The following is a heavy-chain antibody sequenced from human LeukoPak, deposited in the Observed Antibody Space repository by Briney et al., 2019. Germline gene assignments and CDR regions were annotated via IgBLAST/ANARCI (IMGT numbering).Heavy chain of an antibody. CDR2: INPNSGGT. D-gene: IGHD2/OR15-2a*01. CDR3: ARDSMPFRYFDL. CDR1: GYTFTGYY. Sequence: GASVKVSCKASGYTFTGYYMHWVRQAPGQGLEWMGRINPNSGGTNYAQKFQGRVTMTRDTSTSTVYMELSSLRSEDTAVYYCARDSMPFRYFDLWGRGTLVTVSS. J-gene: IGHJ2*01. V-gene: IGHV1-2*06.